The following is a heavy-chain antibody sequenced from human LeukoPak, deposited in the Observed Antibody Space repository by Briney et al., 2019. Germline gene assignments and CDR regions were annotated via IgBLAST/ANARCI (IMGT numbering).Heavy chain of an antibody. J-gene: IGHJ4*02. CDR1: GYNFIANS. CDR2: FHPPDDEA. D-gene: IGHD5-12*01. V-gene: IGHV1-69-2*01. CDR3: AVGRGFAHGRLEE. Sequence: ASVKVSCKTSGYNFIANSIHWVRQAPGKGLEWMGRFHPPDDEAKYLERSDGRIAITADTSTDTSYLELKGLTSDVTALYFCAVGRGFAHGRLEEWGQGTLITVSS.